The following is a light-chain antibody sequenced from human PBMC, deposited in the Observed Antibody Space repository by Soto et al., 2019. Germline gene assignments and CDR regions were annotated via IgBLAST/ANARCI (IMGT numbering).Light chain of an antibody. CDR2: LGS. CDR3: MQALQTPTA. V-gene: IGKV2-28*01. CDR1: QSLLHSNGYNY. J-gene: IGKJ3*01. Sequence: DIVMTQSPLSLPVTPGEPASISCMSSQSLLHSNGYNYLDWYLQKPGQSPQLLIYLGSNRASGVPDRSSGSGSGTDFTLKISRVEAEDVGVYYCMQALQTPTAFGPGTKVDIK.